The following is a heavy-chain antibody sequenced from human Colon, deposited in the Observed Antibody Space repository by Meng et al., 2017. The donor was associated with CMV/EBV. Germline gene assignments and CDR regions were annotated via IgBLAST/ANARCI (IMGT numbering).Heavy chain of an antibody. Sequence: KASGYTFTAYYIHWVRQAPGQGLEWMGRINPISGFASYAQKFQGRVTLTRDTSISTAYMELSRLTSDDTAVYYCARSREMASTKFDYWGQGNLVTVS. D-gene: IGHD5-24*01. CDR3: ARSREMASTKFDY. J-gene: IGHJ4*02. V-gene: IGHV1-2*06. CDR2: INPISGFA. CDR1: GYTFTAYY.